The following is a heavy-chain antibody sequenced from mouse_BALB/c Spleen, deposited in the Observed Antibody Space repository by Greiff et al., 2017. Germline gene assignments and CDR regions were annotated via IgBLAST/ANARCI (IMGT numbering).Heavy chain of an antibody. Sequence: EVKLMESGPELMKPGASVKISCKASGYSFTSYYMHWVKQSHGKSLEWIGYIDPFNGGTSYNQKFKGKATLTVDKSSSTAYMHLSSLTSEDSAVYYCARYDYDEGYWGQGTTLTVSS. V-gene: IGHV1S135*01. J-gene: IGHJ2*01. CDR3: ARYDYDEGY. CDR2: IDPFNGGT. D-gene: IGHD2-4*01. CDR1: GYSFTSYY.